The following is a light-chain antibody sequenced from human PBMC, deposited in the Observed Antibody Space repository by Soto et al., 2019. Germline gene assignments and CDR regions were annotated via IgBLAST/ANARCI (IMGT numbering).Light chain of an antibody. CDR1: SSDVGGYNF. CDR2: DVS. V-gene: IGLV2-14*03. J-gene: IGLJ2*01. Sequence: QSVLTQPASVSGSPGQSITISCSGTSSDVGGYNFVSWYQVHPGKAPRLILYDVSSRPSGVSYRFSGSKSANTASQNISRLQAGDEADYYCSSYTTTTSLVVFGGGTKVTVL. CDR3: SSYTTTTSLVV.